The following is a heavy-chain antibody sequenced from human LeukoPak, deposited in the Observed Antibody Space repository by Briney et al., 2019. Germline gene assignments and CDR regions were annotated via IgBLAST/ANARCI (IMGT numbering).Heavy chain of an antibody. CDR2: ITISGGTT. V-gene: IGHV3-23*01. CDR3: ARGTTYSSGWYSRGVIDY. CDR1: GFTISSYA. D-gene: IGHD6-19*01. J-gene: IGHJ4*02. Sequence: GGSLRLSCAASGFTISSYAMGWVRQAPGKGLEWVSDITISGGTTHFYSDSAKGRFTISRDNSKNTLYLQMNSLRAEDTAVYYCARGTTYSSGWYSRGVIDYWGQGTLVTVSS.